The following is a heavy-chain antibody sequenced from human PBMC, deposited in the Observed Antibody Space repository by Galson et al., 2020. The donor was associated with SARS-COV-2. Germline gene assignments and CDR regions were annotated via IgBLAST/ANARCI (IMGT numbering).Heavy chain of an antibody. CDR1: GFTFSISA. CDR3: VKGQSAGTYYDFWSGNWHWFDT. Sequence: GGSLRLSCSASGFTFSISAMHWVRQAPGKTLEYVSGITSDGSSAYYEDSVKGRSSLSRDNTKNTLYLQMTSLRPEDTAVYYCVKGQSAGTYYDFWSGNWHWFDTWGQGSLVTVTS. D-gene: IGHD3-3*01. V-gene: IGHV3-64D*06. J-gene: IGHJ5*02. CDR2: ITSDGSSA.